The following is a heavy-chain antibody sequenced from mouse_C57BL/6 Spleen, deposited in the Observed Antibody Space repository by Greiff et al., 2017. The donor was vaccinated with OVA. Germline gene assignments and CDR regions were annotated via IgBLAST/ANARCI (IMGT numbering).Heavy chain of an antibody. J-gene: IGHJ1*03. V-gene: IGHV1-47*01. Sequence: QVQLKESGAELVKPGASVKMSCKASGYTFTTYPIEWMKQNHGKSLEWIGNFHPYNDDTKYNEKFKGKATLTVEKSSSTVYLELSRLTSDDSAVYYCASAPLITTDWYFDVWGTGTTVTVSS. CDR1: GYTFTTYP. CDR3: ASAPLITTDWYFDV. D-gene: IGHD1-1*01. CDR2: FHPYNDDT.